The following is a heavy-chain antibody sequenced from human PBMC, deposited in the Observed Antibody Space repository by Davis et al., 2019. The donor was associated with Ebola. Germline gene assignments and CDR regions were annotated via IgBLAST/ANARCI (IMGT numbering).Heavy chain of an antibody. Sequence: GGSLRLSCAASGFTFSGSAMHWVRQASGKGLEWVGRIRSKANSYATVYAASVKGRFTISRDDSKNTAYLQMNSLKTEDTAVYYCTALYYDFWSSPDVWGQGTTVTVSS. J-gene: IGHJ6*02. CDR3: TALYYDFWSSPDV. V-gene: IGHV3-73*01. CDR1: GFTFSGSA. D-gene: IGHD3-3*01. CDR2: IRSKANSYAT.